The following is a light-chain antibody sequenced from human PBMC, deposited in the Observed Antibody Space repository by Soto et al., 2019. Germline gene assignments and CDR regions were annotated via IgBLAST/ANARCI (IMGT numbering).Light chain of an antibody. J-gene: IGKJ4*01. CDR2: DAY. CDR3: QQGHSFPFT. V-gene: IGKV1-12*01. CDR1: QTINDW. Sequence: DIQMTQSPSTLSASLGDRVTITCRASQTINDWLAWYQQQPGKAPKLLIYDAYSLESGVPRRFSGSGSGTDFTLIINSLQPEDFATYFCQQGHSFPFTFGGGTKVDIK.